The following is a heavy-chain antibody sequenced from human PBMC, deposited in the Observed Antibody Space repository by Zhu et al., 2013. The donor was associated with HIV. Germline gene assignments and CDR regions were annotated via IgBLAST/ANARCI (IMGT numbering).Heavy chain of an antibody. Sequence: QVQLVQSGAEVKKPGASVKVSCKASGYTFTGYYIHWVRQAPGQGLEWMGWINPKSGGTNYVQKFQGRVTLTRDTSISTVYMELSRLRSDDTAIYYCVRGGSWYQLLRLFDYWGQGTLVTVAS. J-gene: IGHJ4*02. CDR3: VRGGSWYQLLRLFDY. CDR1: GYTFTGYY. D-gene: IGHD2-2*01. V-gene: IGHV1-2*02. CDR2: INPKSGGT.